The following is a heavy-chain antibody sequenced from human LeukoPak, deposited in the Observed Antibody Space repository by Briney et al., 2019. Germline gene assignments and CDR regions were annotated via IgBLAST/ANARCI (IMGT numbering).Heavy chain of an antibody. J-gene: IGHJ4*02. Sequence: PGGSLRLSCAASGFIFSSYSMSWVRQAPGKGLEWVSVITGSGGNTYYADSVKGRFTISRDNSKNTLYLQMNSLRAEDTAVYYCAKHYDSSGYYAGCGPDYWGQGTLVTVSS. CDR2: ITGSGGNT. V-gene: IGHV3-23*01. D-gene: IGHD3-22*01. CDR1: GFIFSSYS. CDR3: AKHYDSSGYYAGCGPDY.